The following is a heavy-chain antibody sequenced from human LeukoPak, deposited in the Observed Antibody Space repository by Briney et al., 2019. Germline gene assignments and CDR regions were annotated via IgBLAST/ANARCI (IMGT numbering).Heavy chain of an antibody. D-gene: IGHD4-17*01. Sequence: PSETLSLTCTVSGGSISSYYWSWIRQPPGKGLEWIGYIYYSGSTNYNPSLKSRVTMSVDTSKNQFSLKLSSVTAADTAVYYCARGTTVTTVDYWGQGTLVTVSS. CDR2: IYYSGST. J-gene: IGHJ4*02. V-gene: IGHV4-59*01. CDR3: ARGTTVTTVDY. CDR1: GGSISSYY.